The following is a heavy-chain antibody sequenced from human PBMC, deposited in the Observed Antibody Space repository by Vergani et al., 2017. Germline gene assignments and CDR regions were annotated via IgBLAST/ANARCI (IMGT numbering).Heavy chain of an antibody. CDR1: GGSISSSSYY. CDR2: IYYSGST. Sequence: QLQLQESGPGLVKPSETLSLTCTVSGGSISSSSYYSGWIRQPPGKGLGWIGSIYYSGSTYYNPSLKSRVTISVDTSKNQFSLKLSSVTAADTAVYYCARDVLELQRPFDYWGQGTLVTVSS. V-gene: IGHV4-39*07. J-gene: IGHJ4*02. D-gene: IGHD1-7*01. CDR3: ARDVLELQRPFDY.